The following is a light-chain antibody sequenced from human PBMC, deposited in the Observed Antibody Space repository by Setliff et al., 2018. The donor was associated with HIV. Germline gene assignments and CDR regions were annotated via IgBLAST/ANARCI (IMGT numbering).Light chain of an antibody. J-gene: IGLJ1*01. CDR1: ALPKQY. CDR2: KDS. CDR3: QSADSIGILYV. Sequence: SYELTQPPSVSVSPGQTARITCSGDALPKQYAYWYQQKPGQAPVLVIYKDSERPSGIPERFSGSSSGTTVTLTIRGVQAEDEADYYCQSADSIGILYVFGTGTRSPS. V-gene: IGLV3-25*03.